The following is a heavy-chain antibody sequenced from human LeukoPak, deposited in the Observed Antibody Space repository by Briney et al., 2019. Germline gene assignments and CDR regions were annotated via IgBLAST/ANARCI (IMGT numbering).Heavy chain of an antibody. CDR2: IYYSGST. D-gene: IGHD3-3*01. CDR1: GGSISSYY. V-gene: IGHV4-59*08. J-gene: IGHJ4*02. CDR3: ARVPAYDFWSGYPSGG. Sequence: PSETLSLTCTVSGGSISSYYWSWIRQPPGKGLEWIGYIYYSGSTYYNPSLKSRVTISVDTSKNQFSLKLSSVTAADTAVYYCARVPAYDFWSGYPSGGWGQGTLVTVSS.